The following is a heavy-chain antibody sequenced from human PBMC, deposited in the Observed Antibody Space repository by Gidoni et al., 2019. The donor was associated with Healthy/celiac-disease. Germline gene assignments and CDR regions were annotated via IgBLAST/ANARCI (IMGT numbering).Heavy chain of an antibody. Sequence: QVQLVQSGAEVKKPGSSVKVSCKASGGTFSSYAISWVRQAPGQGLEWMGGIIPIFGTANYAQKFQGRVTITADKSTSTAYMELSSLRSEDTAVYYCARDGWVGGYSYGSQVDYWGQGTLVTVSS. V-gene: IGHV1-69*06. CDR3: ARDGWVGGYSYGSQVDY. D-gene: IGHD5-18*01. CDR1: GGTFSSYA. J-gene: IGHJ4*02. CDR2: IIPIFGTA.